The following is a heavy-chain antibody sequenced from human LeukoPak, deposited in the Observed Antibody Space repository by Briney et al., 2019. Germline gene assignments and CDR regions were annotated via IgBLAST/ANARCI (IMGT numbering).Heavy chain of an antibody. D-gene: IGHD3-16*01. J-gene: IGHJ6*02. Sequence: GGSLRLSCAASGFTFSRHAMSWVRQAPGKGLEWVSAIRGSGCTTYYADSVKGRFTISRDNSKNTLYLQMNSLRAEDTAVYYCARNMITFGGMYHYYGMDVWGQGTTVTVSS. CDR1: GFTFSRHA. CDR2: IRGSGCTT. CDR3: ARNMITFGGMYHYYGMDV. V-gene: IGHV3-23*01.